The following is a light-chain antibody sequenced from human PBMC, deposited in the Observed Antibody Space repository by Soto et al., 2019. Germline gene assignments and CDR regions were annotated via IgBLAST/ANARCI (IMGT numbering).Light chain of an antibody. CDR3: QSYDSSLSGYV. CDR2: ANT. Sequence: QSALTQPPSVSGAPGQRVTISCTGSSSNIGATYDVHWYRQLPGTAPKLLIFANTNRPSGVPDRFSGSKSGTSASLAITGLQAEDEADYYCQSYDSSLSGYVFGTGTKVTVL. CDR1: SSNIGATYD. V-gene: IGLV1-40*01. J-gene: IGLJ1*01.